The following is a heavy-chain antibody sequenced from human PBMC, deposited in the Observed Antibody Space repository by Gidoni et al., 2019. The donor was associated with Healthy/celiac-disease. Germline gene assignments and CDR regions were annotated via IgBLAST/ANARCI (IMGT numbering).Heavy chain of an antibody. CDR1: GFSLSTSGMC. CDR2: IAWDDDK. CDR3: ARIGRDYGGNSDWYFDL. J-gene: IGHJ2*01. D-gene: IGHD4-17*01. Sequence: QVTLRESGPALVKPTQTLTLTCTFSGFSLSTSGMCVSWIRQPPGKALEWLALIAWDDDKYYSTSLKTRLTISKDTSKNQVVLTMTNMDPVDTATYYCARIGRDYGGNSDWYFDLWGRGTLVTVSS. V-gene: IGHV2-70*01.